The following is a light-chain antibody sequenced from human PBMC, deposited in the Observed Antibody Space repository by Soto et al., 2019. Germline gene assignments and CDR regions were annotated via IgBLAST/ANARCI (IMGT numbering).Light chain of an antibody. CDR1: ISDVGGYSY. CDR3: SSYSGSNNWV. J-gene: IGLJ3*02. Sequence: QSVLTQPPSASGSPGQSVTISCTGTISDVGGYSYVSWYQQHPGKAPKLMISEVTKRPSGVPDRFSGSKSGNTASLTVSGLQAEDEADYYCSSYSGSNNWVFGGGTKVTVL. V-gene: IGLV2-8*01. CDR2: EVT.